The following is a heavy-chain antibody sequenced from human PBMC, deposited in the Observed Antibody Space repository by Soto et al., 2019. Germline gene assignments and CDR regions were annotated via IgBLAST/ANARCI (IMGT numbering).Heavy chain of an antibody. CDR2: IYHSGST. V-gene: IGHV4-38-2*02. D-gene: IGHD6-19*01. J-gene: IGHJ5*02. CDR3: ARDLVIAVASGLDP. CDR1: GYSISSGYY. Sequence: SETLSLTCAVSGYSISSGYYWGWIRQPPGKGLEWIGSIYHSGSTHYNPSLKSRVTISVDTSKNQFSLKLSSVTAADTAVYYCARDLVIAVASGLDPWGQGTLVTVSS.